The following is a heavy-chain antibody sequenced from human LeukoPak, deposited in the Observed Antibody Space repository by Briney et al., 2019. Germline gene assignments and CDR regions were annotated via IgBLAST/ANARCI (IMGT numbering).Heavy chain of an antibody. J-gene: IGHJ4*02. CDR2: INANSGGT. D-gene: IGHD6-13*01. V-gene: IGHV1-2*02. CDR1: GYTFTGYY. CDR3: ARVGSPGIATWVY. Sequence: ASVKVSCXASGYTFTGYYLHWVRLAPGQGLVWMGWINANSGGTDYPQKFQGRVTMTRDTSINTAYMELSRLRSDDTAVYYCARVGSPGIATWVYWGQGTLVTVSS.